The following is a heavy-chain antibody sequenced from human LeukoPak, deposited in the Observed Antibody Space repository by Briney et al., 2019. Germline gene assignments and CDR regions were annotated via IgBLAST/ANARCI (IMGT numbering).Heavy chain of an antibody. Sequence: PSETLSLTCAVSGGSISSSNWWSWVRQPPGKGLEWSGEIYHSGSTNYNPSLKSRVTISVDKSKNQFSLKLSSVTAADTAVYYCAGSGSYYYYGMDVWGQGTTVTVSS. D-gene: IGHD1-26*01. CDR2: IYHSGST. CDR3: AGSGSYYYYGMDV. CDR1: GGSISSSNW. V-gene: IGHV4-4*02. J-gene: IGHJ6*02.